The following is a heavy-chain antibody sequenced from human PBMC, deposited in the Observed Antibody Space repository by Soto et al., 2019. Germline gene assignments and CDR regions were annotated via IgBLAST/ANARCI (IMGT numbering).Heavy chain of an antibody. CDR3: ASMYYYGSGSSYYYYGMDV. J-gene: IGHJ6*01. CDR2: VIPIFGTA. CDR1: GGTFSSYA. V-gene: IGHV1-69*01. D-gene: IGHD3-10*01. Sequence: QVQLVQSGAEVKKPGSSVKVSCKASGGTFSSYAISWVRQAPGQGLEWMGGVIPIFGTATYAQKFQGRVTITADESTSTAYMELSSLRSEDTAVYYCASMYYYGSGSSYYYYGMDVWGHGTTVTVSS.